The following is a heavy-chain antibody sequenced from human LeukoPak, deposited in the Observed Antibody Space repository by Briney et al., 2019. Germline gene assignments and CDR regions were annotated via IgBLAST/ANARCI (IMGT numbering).Heavy chain of an antibody. Sequence: GGSLRLSCVASGFTFSSSVLSWVRQAPGKGLEWVSTFSGSSGNIYYADPVKGRFTISRDNYKNTVYLQMNSLRADDTALYYCAKREARSFEFWGQGTLVTVSS. CDR2: FSGSSGNI. D-gene: IGHD5-24*01. J-gene: IGHJ4*02. V-gene: IGHV3-23*01. CDR1: GFTFSSSV. CDR3: AKREARSFEF.